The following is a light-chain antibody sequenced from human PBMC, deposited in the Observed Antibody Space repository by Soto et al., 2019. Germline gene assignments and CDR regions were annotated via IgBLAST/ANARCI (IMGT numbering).Light chain of an antibody. Sequence: QSVLTQPPSVSGAPGQRVTISCTGSSSNIGAGYDGHWYQQLPGTAPKLLIYANNNRPSGVSDRFSGSKSGTSASLAITGLQADDEADYYCQSYDSSLSGSVFGGGTKLTVL. CDR2: ANN. V-gene: IGLV1-40*01. CDR1: SSNIGAGYD. CDR3: QSYDSSLSGSV. J-gene: IGLJ3*02.